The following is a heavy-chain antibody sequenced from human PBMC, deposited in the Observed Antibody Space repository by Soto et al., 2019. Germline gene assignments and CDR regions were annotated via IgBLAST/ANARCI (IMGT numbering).Heavy chain of an antibody. CDR3: ARLYYGSGGYSISPRGRGWFDP. CDR1: GGSISSSSYF. V-gene: IGHV4-39*01. J-gene: IGHJ5*02. CDR2: IYYSGST. Sequence: SETLSLTCTVSGGSISSSSYFWGWIRQPPGKGLEWIGSIYYSGSTYYNPSLKSRVTISVDTSKNQFSLKLSSVTAADTAVYYCARLYYGSGGYSISPRGRGWFDPWGQGTLVTVSS. D-gene: IGHD3-10*01.